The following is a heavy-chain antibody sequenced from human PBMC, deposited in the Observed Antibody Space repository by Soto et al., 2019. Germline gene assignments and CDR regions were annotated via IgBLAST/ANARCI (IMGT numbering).Heavy chain of an antibody. J-gene: IGHJ5*02. V-gene: IGHV4-59*01. Sequence: SETLSLTCTVSGGSIISYYCICIRHPPGKGLEWIGYIYYSGSTNYNPSLKSRVTISVDTSKNQFSLKLSSVTAADTAVYYCARFKEWLLSPFDPWGQGTLVTVSS. CDR3: ARFKEWLLSPFDP. CDR2: IYYSGST. D-gene: IGHD3-3*01. CDR1: GGSIISYY.